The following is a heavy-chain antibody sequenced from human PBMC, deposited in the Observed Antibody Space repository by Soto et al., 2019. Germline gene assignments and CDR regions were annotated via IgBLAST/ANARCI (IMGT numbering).Heavy chain of an antibody. CDR2: IYHSGST. J-gene: IGHJ4*02. CDR1: GGSVSNDAYY. D-gene: IGHD1-26*01. Sequence: QVQLQESGPGLVKPSETLSLTFIVSGGSVSNDAYYWSWIRQPPGKGLEWIGYIYHSGSTYYNPSLKSRVTISADTAANQCYLKVSSVTAADTAVYYCARLGIGWEFPFDYWGQGTLVNVSS. CDR3: ARLGIGWEFPFDY. V-gene: IGHV4-61*08.